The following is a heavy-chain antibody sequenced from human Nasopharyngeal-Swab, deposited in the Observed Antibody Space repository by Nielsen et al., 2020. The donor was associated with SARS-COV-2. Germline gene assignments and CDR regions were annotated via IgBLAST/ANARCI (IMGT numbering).Heavy chain of an antibody. Sequence: GGSLRLSCAASGFTFSSYGMHWVRQAPGKGLEWVAVIWYDGSNKYYADSVKGRFTISRDNSKNTLYLQMDSLRAEDTAVYYCARDYYDSSGYYYFDYWGQGTLVTVSS. D-gene: IGHD3-22*01. CDR3: ARDYYDSSGYYYFDY. J-gene: IGHJ4*02. CDR2: IWYDGSNK. V-gene: IGHV3-33*01. CDR1: GFTFSSYG.